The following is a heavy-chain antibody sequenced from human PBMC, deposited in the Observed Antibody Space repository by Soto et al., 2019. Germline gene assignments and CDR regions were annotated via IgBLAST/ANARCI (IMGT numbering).Heavy chain of an antibody. Sequence: SETLSLTCTVSGGSISSYYWSWIRQPPGKGLGWLQYIYSSGSTYYNPSLKSRVTLSVDTSKNQFSLRLNSVTAADTAVYYCATPRYNSGRDYWGPGTLVTVSS. CDR3: ATPRYNSGRDY. D-gene: IGHD6-19*01. CDR2: IYSSGST. J-gene: IGHJ4*02. CDR1: GGSISSYY. V-gene: IGHV4-59*04.